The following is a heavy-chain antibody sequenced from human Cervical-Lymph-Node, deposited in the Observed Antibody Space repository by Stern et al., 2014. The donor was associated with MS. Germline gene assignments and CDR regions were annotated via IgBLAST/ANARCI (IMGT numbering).Heavy chain of an antibody. CDR3: ARGYTTSSGRPDY. D-gene: IGHD6-6*01. CDR2: ISSSGGT. Sequence: QVQLQESGPGLVKPSETLSLTCTVSGGSTSSYYWSWIRQPPGKGLEWIGYISSSGGTKYNPSLKSRVTISLETSKNQFTLNLRLVTAADTAVYYCARGYTTSSGRPDYWGQGTLVTVSS. CDR1: GGSTSSYY. J-gene: IGHJ4*02. V-gene: IGHV4-59*08.